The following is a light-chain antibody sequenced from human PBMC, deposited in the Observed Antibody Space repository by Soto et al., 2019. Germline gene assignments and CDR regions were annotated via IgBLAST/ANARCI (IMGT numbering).Light chain of an antibody. J-gene: IGKJ1*01. V-gene: IGKV1-5*03. Sequence: DIQMTQSPSTLSASVGDRVTITCRASQSVNNWLAWYQQKPGRAPKLLIYQASSLERGVPSRFSGSGSVTEFTLTIGNLQPDDFATYYCQQYDTYSTLGQGTKVEIK. CDR1: QSVNNW. CDR3: QQYDTYST. CDR2: QAS.